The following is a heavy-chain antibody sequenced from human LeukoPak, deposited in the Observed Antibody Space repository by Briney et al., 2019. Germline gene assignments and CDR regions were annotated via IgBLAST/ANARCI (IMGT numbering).Heavy chain of an antibody. V-gene: IGHV1-2*02. J-gene: IGHJ4*02. Sequence: GASMKVSCKASGYTFTSYYMHWVRQAPGQGREWMGWINPNSGGTNYAQKFQGRVTMTRDTSISTAYMEVSRLRSDDTAVYYCARGPDSSGYYPFDYWGQGTLVTVSS. CDR2: INPNSGGT. CDR1: GYTFTSYY. CDR3: ARGPDSSGYYPFDY. D-gene: IGHD3-22*01.